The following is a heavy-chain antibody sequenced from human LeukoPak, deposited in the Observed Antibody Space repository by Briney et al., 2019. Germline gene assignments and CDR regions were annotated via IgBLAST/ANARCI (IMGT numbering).Heavy chain of an antibody. V-gene: IGHV3-73*01. CDR1: GFTFSGST. CDR3: SRHEALPGDY. D-gene: IGHD2-21*02. CDR2: IRPKANNYAT. J-gene: IGHJ4*02. Sequence: GGSLKLSCAASGFTFSGSTVHWVRQASGRGLEWVGRIRPKANNYATAYAASVEGRFAISRDDSKNTAYLQLNSLKTEDTAVYYCSRHEALPGDYWGQGTLVTVSS.